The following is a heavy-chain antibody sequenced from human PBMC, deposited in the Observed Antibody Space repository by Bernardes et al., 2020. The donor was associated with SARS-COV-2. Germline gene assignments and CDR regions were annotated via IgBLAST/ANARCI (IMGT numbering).Heavy chain of an antibody. Sequence: SEPLSLTCTVSGGSISSYYWSWIRQPPGRGLEWIGSVYYSGRSKYNPSLQSRVTISTDTSKNHFSLKVTSVNEADTAVYYCARVAYDFASGRYRWTTLDYYGLDVWGQGTTVAVSS. CDR1: GGSISSYY. CDR2: VYYSGRS. D-gene: IGHD3-10*01. V-gene: IGHV4-59*01. J-gene: IGHJ6*02. CDR3: ARVAYDFASGRYRWTTLDYYGLDV.